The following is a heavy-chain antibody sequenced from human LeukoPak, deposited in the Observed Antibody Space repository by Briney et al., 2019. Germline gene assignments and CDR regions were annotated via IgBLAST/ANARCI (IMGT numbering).Heavy chain of an antibody. CDR1: GFTFDDYA. V-gene: IGHV3-9*01. CDR3: AKRSSSCVDY. J-gene: IGHJ4*02. CDR2: ISWNSGSI. D-gene: IGHD6-6*01. Sequence: GGSLRLSCAASGFTFDDYAMHWVRQAPGKGLEWVSGISWNSGSIGYADSVKGRFTISRDNSKNTLYLQMNSLRAEDTAVYYCAKRSSSCVDYWGQGTLVTVSS.